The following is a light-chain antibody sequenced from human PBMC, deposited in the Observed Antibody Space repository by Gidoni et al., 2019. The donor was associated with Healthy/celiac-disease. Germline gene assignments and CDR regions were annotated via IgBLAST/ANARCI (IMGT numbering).Light chain of an antibody. CDR1: QSVSSY. Sequence: EIVLTQSPATLSLSPGERATRSCSPSQSVSSYLAWYQQKPGQAPRLLIYDASNRATGIPARFSGSGSGTDFTLTISSLEPEDVAVDYCQQRSNWPPRTFGQGTKVEIK. CDR3: QQRSNWPPRT. V-gene: IGKV3-11*01. J-gene: IGKJ1*01. CDR2: DAS.